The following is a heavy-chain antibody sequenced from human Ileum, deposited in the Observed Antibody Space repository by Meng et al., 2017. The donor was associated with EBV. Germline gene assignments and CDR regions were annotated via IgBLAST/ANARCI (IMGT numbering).Heavy chain of an antibody. J-gene: IGHJ4*02. Sequence: QVQVRGSGPGLVTPSGTLSLTCAVSGDSISSNNWWSWVRQPPGKGLEWIGEIYHSGSTNYNPSFKSRVTMSVDKSKNQISLNLSSVTAADTAVYYCASGRDYAWHSWGRGTLVTVSS. CDR2: IYHSGST. CDR1: GDSISSNNW. CDR3: ASGRDYAWHS. D-gene: IGHD4-17*01. V-gene: IGHV4-4*02.